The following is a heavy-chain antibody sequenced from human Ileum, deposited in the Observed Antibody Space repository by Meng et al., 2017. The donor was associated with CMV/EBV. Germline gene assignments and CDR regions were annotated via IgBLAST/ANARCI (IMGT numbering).Heavy chain of an antibody. CDR1: GYTFTGHY. Sequence: ASVKVSCKASGYTFTGHYMHWVRQAPGQGLEWMGWINPTSGGTNYAQKFQGRVTMTRDTSISTAYMELSRLRSDDTAVYYCARDLYCSSTSCYGYYFDYWGQGTLVTVSS. V-gene: IGHV1-2*02. CDR3: ARDLYCSSTSCYGYYFDY. CDR2: INPTSGGT. J-gene: IGHJ4*02. D-gene: IGHD2-2*01.